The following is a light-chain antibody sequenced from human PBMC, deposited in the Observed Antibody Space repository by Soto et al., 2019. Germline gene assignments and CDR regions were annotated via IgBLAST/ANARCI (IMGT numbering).Light chain of an antibody. CDR2: DAS. Sequence: EVVLTQSPVTLSLSPGESATLSCRASQSVSSYLAWYQQKIGQSPRLLIYDASHRATGIPARFSGSGSGTDFTLTISNLEPEDSAVYYCQHRSNWPPWTFGQGTKVEIK. CDR3: QHRSNWPPWT. V-gene: IGKV3-11*01. J-gene: IGKJ1*01. CDR1: QSVSSY.